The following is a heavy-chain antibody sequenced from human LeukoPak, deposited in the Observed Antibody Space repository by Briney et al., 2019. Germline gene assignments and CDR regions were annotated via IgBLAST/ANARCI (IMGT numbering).Heavy chain of an antibody. Sequence: PGGSLRLSCAASGFSFSGSGMYWVRQAPGKGLEWVAYIRYDGSNKYYAESVKGRFTISRDNSKTTLYLQMNSLRAGDTAVYYCVKVGPGYNLDCWGQGTLVTVSS. D-gene: IGHD5-24*01. CDR1: GFSFSGSG. CDR3: VKVGPGYNLDC. CDR2: IRYDGSNK. V-gene: IGHV3-30*02. J-gene: IGHJ4*02.